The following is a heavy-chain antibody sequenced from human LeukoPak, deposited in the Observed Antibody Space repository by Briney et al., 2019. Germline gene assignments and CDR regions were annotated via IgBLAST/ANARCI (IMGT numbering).Heavy chain of an antibody. CDR1: GFKFDDYD. J-gene: IGHJ4*02. CDR3: ARVVGSAIRSGVDY. D-gene: IGHD1-26*01. Sequence: GGSLRLSCAASGFKFDDYDMSWVRQAPGKGLEWVSSISSTSHFIYYAASVKGRFTISRDNAKNSLYLEMNSLRPEDTAVYYCARVVGSAIRSGVDYWGQGTLVTVSS. V-gene: IGHV3-21*01. CDR2: ISSTSHFI.